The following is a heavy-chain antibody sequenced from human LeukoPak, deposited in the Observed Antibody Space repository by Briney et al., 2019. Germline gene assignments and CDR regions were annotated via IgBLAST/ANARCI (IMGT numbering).Heavy chain of an antibody. CDR1: GFTFSSYR. D-gene: IGHD3-16*02. J-gene: IGHJ4*02. Sequence: KAGGSLRLSCAASGFTFSSYRMNWVRQAPGKGLEWVSSISSSSSYIYYADSVKGRFTISRDNAKNSLYLQMNSLRAEDTAVYYCATNDYVWGSYRPYSSALDYWGQGTLVTVSS. CDR3: ATNDYVWGSYRPYSSALDY. V-gene: IGHV3-21*01. CDR2: ISSSSSYI.